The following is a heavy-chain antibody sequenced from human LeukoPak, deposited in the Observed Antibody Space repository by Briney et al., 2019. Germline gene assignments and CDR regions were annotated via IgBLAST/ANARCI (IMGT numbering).Heavy chain of an antibody. CDR1: GFTFSSYA. Sequence: PGRSLRLSCAASGFTFSSYAMHWVRQAPGKGLEWVAVISYDGSNKYYADSVKGRFTISRDNSKNTLYLQMNSLRAEDTAVYYCARDTVGRFLETYYFDYWGQGTLVTVSS. CDR2: ISYDGSNK. V-gene: IGHV3-30*04. CDR3: ARDTVGRFLETYYFDY. D-gene: IGHD3-3*01. J-gene: IGHJ4*02.